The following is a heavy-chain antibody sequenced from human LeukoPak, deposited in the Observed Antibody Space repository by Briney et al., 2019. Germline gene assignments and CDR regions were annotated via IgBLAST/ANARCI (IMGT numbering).Heavy chain of an antibody. V-gene: IGHV1-2*02. Sequence: ASVKVSCKASGYTFTGYYMHWVRQAPGQGLEWMGWINPNSGNTNYAQKLQGRVTMTTDTSTSTAYMELRSLRSDDTAVYYCARARWHDYGDSVGAFDIWGQGTMVTVSS. CDR3: ARARWHDYGDSVGAFDI. CDR1: GYTFTGYY. D-gene: IGHD4-17*01. CDR2: INPNSGNT. J-gene: IGHJ3*02.